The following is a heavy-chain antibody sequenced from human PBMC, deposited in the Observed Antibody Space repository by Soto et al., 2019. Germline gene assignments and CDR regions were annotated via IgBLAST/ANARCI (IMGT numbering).Heavy chain of an antibody. CDR1: GGSFSGYY. J-gene: IGHJ4*02. V-gene: IGHV4-34*01. CDR3: ARLPFDYGGNYPFDY. CDR2: INHSGST. Sequence: SETLSLTCAVYGGSFSGYYWSWIRQPPGKGLEWIGEINHSGSTNYNPSLKSRVTISVDTSKNQFSLKLSPVTAADTAVYYCARLPFDYGGNYPFDYWGQGTLVTVSS. D-gene: IGHD4-17*01.